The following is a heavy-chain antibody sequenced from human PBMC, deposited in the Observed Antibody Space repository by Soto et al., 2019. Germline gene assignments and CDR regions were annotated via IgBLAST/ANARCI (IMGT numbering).Heavy chain of an antibody. J-gene: IGHJ6*02. Sequence: GESLKISCKGSGYSFTSYWIGWGRQIPGKGLEWMGIIYPCDSDTRYSPSFQSHATISANNSISTAYLQSSSLNASDTAMYYCARLNGIAADGSSYYGMDVWGQGTTVTVSS. CDR2: IYPCDSDT. CDR3: ARLNGIAADGSSYYGMDV. V-gene: IGHV5-51*01. D-gene: IGHD6-13*01. CDR1: GYSFTSYW.